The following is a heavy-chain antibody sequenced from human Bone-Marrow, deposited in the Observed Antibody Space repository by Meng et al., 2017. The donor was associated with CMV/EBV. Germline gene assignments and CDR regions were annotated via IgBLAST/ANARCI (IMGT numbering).Heavy chain of an antibody. CDR3: ARDERGYDFWSGYYYYYYYGMDV. D-gene: IGHD3-3*01. CDR1: GFTFSSYA. CDR2: ISGSGGST. V-gene: IGHV3-23*01. Sequence: GESLKISCAASGFTFSSYAMSWVRQAPGKELEWVSAISGSGGSTYYADSVKGRFTISRDNSKNTLYLQMNSLRAEDTAVYYCARDERGYDFWSGYYYYYYYGMDVWGQGTTVTVSS. J-gene: IGHJ6*02.